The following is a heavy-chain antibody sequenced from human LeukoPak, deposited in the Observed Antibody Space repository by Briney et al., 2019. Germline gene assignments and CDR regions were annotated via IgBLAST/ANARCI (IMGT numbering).Heavy chain of an antibody. V-gene: IGHV3-9*01. J-gene: IGHJ4*02. CDR3: AKDNRRHYTSGPNPDSLH. CDR1: GFIFNNYA. CDR2: ISWYSGSI. Sequence: GGSLRLSCAGSGFIFNNYAMHWVRQPPGKGLEWVSGISWYSGSIDYADSVKGRFTISRDNAKNSLYLQMNSLRVEDTAFYYCAKDNRRHYTSGPNPDSLHWGQGALVTVSS. D-gene: IGHD6-19*01.